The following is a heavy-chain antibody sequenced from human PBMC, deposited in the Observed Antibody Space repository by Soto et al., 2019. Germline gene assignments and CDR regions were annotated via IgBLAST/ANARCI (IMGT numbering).Heavy chain of an antibody. V-gene: IGHV4-31*03. CDR1: GGSISSGGDY. CDR3: ARVVAMVRGVIITSYYYYMDV. CDR2: IYYSGST. J-gene: IGHJ6*03. D-gene: IGHD3-10*01. Sequence: SETLSLTCTVSGGSISSGGDYWSWIRQHPGKGLEWIGYIYYSGSTYYNPSLKSRVTISVDTSKNQFSLKLSSVTAADTAVYYCARVVAMVRGVIITSYYYYMDVWGKGTTVTVSS.